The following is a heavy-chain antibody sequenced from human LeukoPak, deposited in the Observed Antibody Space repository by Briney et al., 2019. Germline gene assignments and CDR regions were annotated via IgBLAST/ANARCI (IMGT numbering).Heavy chain of an antibody. Sequence: GGSLRLSCAASGFTFSNYDIRWVRQATGKGLEWVSGIGTAADPYYTGSVKGRFTISRENAKNSLYLQMNSLRAGDTAVYYCARGSAIVGATGYYNGMDVWGQGTTVTVSS. CDR3: ARGSAIVGATGYYNGMDV. CDR2: IGTAADP. D-gene: IGHD1-26*01. V-gene: IGHV3-13*05. CDR1: GFTFSNYD. J-gene: IGHJ6*02.